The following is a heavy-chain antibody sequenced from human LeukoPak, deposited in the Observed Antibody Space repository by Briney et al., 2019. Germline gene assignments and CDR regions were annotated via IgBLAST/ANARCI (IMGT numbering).Heavy chain of an antibody. Sequence: GGSLRLSCAASGFTVSSNYMSWVRQAPGKGLEWVSVIYSGGSTYYADSVKGRFTISRDNSKNTLYLQMNSLRAEDTAVYYCARFGVYSGYDYGIDYWGQGTLVTVSS. CDR2: IYSGGST. V-gene: IGHV3-53*05. CDR1: GFTVSSNY. D-gene: IGHD5-12*01. CDR3: ARFGVYSGYDYGIDY. J-gene: IGHJ4*02.